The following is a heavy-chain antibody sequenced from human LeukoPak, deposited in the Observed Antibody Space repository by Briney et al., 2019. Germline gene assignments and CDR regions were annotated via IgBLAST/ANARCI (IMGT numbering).Heavy chain of an antibody. D-gene: IGHD3-10*01. CDR2: ISTSSSPK. J-gene: IGHJ4*02. Sequence: GSLRLSCAASGFAFSSYSMNSVRQAPGKGLEWVSYISTSSSPKYYADSVKGRFTISRDNAKNSLYLQMNSLRDEDTAVYFCARDLNYYGSGSYSYWGQGALVTVSS. CDR3: ARDLNYYGSGSYSY. CDR1: GFAFSSYS. V-gene: IGHV3-48*02.